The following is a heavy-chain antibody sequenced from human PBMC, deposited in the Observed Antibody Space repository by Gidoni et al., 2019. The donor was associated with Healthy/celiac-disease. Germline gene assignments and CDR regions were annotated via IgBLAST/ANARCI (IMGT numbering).Heavy chain of an antibody. CDR2: IIPIFCTA. Sequence: QVQLVQSGAEVKKPGFSVKVSCKASGGTFSSYAISWVRQAPGQGLEWMGGIIPIFCTANYAHKFHGRVTITADESTSTAYMELSSLRSEDTAVYYWASHGRTYYYDSSGYFNWYFDLWGRGTLVTVSS. J-gene: IGHJ2*01. CDR1: GGTFSSYA. V-gene: IGHV1-69*12. CDR3: ASHGRTYYYDSSGYFNWYFDL. D-gene: IGHD3-22*01.